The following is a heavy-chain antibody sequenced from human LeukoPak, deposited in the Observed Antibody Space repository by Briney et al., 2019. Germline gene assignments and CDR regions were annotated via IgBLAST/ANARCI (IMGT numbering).Heavy chain of an antibody. D-gene: IGHD4-17*01. CDR3: ASSTVTTRGVGDFDL. Sequence: PGTSLRLSCEASGFIFSTYGMNWVRQAPGKGLEWVAIIWYDGSNEHYADSVKGRFSISRDNSKSTLYLEMNSLRADDTAIYYCASSTVTTRGVGDFDLWGHGTWVTVSS. J-gene: IGHJ3*01. CDR1: GFIFSTYG. CDR2: IWYDGSNE. V-gene: IGHV3-33*01.